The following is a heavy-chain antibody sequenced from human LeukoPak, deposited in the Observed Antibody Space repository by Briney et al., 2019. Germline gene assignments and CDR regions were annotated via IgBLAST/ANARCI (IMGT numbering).Heavy chain of an antibody. V-gene: IGHV4-39*01. CDR1: GVSISSSNSY. D-gene: IGHD3/OR15-3a*01. Sequence: SETLSLTCTVSGVSISSSNSYWGWIRQPPGKVLEWIGSIYYSGNTYYNASLKSQVSISIDTSKNQFSLKLTSVTAADTAVYYCARQTGSGLFILPGGQGTLVTVSS. J-gene: IGHJ4*02. CDR3: ARQTGSGLFILP. CDR2: IYYSGNT.